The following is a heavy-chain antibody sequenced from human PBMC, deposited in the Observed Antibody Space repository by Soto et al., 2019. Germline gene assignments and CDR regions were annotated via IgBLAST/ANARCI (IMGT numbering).Heavy chain of an antibody. V-gene: IGHV4-30-2*01. CDR3: VSVPGDVWSGYYSLFDF. CDR2: IYHSGST. J-gene: IGHJ5*01. D-gene: IGHD3-3*01. Sequence: PGKGLEWIGYIYHSGSTYYNPSLKSRVTISVDRSKNQFSLKMSSVTAADTAVYYCVSVPGDVWSGYYSLFDFWRQGTLVTV.